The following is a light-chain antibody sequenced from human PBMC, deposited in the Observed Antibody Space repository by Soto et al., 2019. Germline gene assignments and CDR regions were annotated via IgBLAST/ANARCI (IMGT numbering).Light chain of an antibody. Sequence: QSALTQPASVSGSPGQSITISCTGTSSDVGSYNLVSWYQLHPGKAPRLMIYEATKRPSGVSNRFSGSRSGNTASLTISGLQAKDEADYYCCSYAGVTSAVFGGGTKVTVL. CDR3: CSYAGVTSAV. CDR1: SSDVGSYNL. CDR2: EAT. J-gene: IGLJ1*01. V-gene: IGLV2-23*01.